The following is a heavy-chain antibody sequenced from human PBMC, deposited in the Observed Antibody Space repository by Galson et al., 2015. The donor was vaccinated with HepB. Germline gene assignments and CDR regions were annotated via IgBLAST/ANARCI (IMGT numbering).Heavy chain of an antibody. CDR1: GGSISRSNYY. V-gene: IGHV4-39*01. CDR3: SRQPYTSVLRYWFFDL. CDR2: IYYSGRL. D-gene: IGHD6-19*01. J-gene: IGHJ2*01. Sequence: ETLSLTCSVSGGSISRSNYYWGWIRQPPGQGLEGIGSIYYSGRLFYNQSLKSRVTIAVDTSKNQFSLRPTSVSAADTAVYFCSRQPYTSVLRYWFFDLWGRGTLVTVSS.